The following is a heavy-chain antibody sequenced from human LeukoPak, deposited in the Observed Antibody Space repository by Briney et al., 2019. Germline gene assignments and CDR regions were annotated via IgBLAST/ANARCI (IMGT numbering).Heavy chain of an antibody. V-gene: IGHV4-34*01. CDR2: INHSGST. J-gene: IGHJ6*02. CDR1: GGSFSGYY. Sequence: SETLSLTCAVYGGSFSGYYWSWIRQPPGKGLEWIGEINHSGSTNYNPSLKSRVTISVDTSKNQFSLKLSSVTAADTAVYYCARGPMVYAISRIDYYYYGMDVRGQGTTVTVSS. CDR3: ARGPMVYAISRIDYYYYGMDV. D-gene: IGHD2-8*01.